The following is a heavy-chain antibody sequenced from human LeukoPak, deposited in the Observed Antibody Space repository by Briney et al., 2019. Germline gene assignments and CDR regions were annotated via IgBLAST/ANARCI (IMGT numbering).Heavy chain of an antibody. CDR3: ARSPGEVVNPEYAFDI. Sequence: GGSLRLSCAASGFTFSSYAMHWVRQAPGKGLEYVSAISSNGGSTYYANSVKGRFTISRDNSKNTLYLQMGSVRAEDMAVYYCARSPGEVVNPEYAFDIWGQGTMVTVSS. CDR2: ISSNGGST. D-gene: IGHD3-10*01. CDR1: GFTFSSYA. J-gene: IGHJ3*02. V-gene: IGHV3-64*01.